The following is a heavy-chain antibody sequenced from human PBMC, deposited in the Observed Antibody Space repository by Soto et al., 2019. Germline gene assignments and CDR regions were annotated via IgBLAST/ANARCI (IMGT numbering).Heavy chain of an antibody. CDR1: GFTFSSYW. Sequence: GGSLRLSCAASGFTFSSYWMSWFRQAPGKGLEWVANIKQDGSEKYYVDSVKGRFTISRDNAKNSLYLQMNSLRAEDTAAYYCARVGYCSGGSCFEFDYWGQGTLVTVSS. V-gene: IGHV3-7*03. J-gene: IGHJ4*02. CDR3: ARVGYCSGGSCFEFDY. D-gene: IGHD2-15*01. CDR2: IKQDGSEK.